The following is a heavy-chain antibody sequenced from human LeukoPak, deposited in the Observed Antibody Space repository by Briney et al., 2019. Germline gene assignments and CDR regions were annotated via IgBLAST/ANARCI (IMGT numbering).Heavy chain of an antibody. CDR3: ASLGAFDI. J-gene: IGHJ3*02. Sequence: PSETLSLTCTVSGASITSPSYYWNWIRQPAGKGLEWIGRFYTGSTTYNPSLKSRVTISVDMSKNQFSLKLSSVTAADTAVYYCASLGAFDIWGQGTMVTVSS. V-gene: IGHV4-61*02. D-gene: IGHD3-16*01. CDR2: FYTGST. CDR1: GASITSPSYY.